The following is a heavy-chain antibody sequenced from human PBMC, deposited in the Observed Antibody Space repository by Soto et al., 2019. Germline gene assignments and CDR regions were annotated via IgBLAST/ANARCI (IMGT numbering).Heavy chain of an antibody. CDR3: ARTVGAAYYFDF. V-gene: IGHV4-4*07. Sequence: SETLSLTCTVSGDSMTKYYWSWIRQPAGKGLEWIGRVYTSGSTNYNPSLKSRVTMSIDTSNNHFSLTLKSVTAADTAVYYCARTVGAAYYFDFWGKGALVTVSS. J-gene: IGHJ4*02. CDR2: VYTSGST. CDR1: GDSMTKYY. D-gene: IGHD1-26*01.